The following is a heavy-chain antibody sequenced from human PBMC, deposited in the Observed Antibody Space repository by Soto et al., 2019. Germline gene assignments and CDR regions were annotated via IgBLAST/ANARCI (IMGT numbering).Heavy chain of an antibody. J-gene: IGHJ4*02. CDR1: GFTFSSYA. Sequence: EVQLLESGGGLVQPGGSLRLSCAASGFTFSSYAMSWVHQAPGKGLEWVSAISGSGGSTYYADSVKGRFTISRDNSKNTLYLQMNSLRAEDTAVYYCAKVSMDTAMVENFFDYWGQGTLVTVSS. CDR2: ISGSGGST. V-gene: IGHV3-23*01. D-gene: IGHD5-18*01. CDR3: AKVSMDTAMVENFFDY.